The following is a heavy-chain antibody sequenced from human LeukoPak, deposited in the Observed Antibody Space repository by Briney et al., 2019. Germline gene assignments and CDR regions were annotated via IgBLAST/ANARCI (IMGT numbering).Heavy chain of an antibody. J-gene: IGHJ4*02. D-gene: IGHD4-23*01. Sequence: GGSLRLSCAASGFTFSSYSMNWVRQAPGKGLEWVSSISSSSSYIYYADSVKGRFTISRDNAKNSLYLQMNSLRAEDTAVYYCASALTPVVGSLDYWGQGTLVTVSS. V-gene: IGHV3-21*04. CDR1: GFTFSSYS. CDR3: ASALTPVVGSLDY. CDR2: ISSSSSYI.